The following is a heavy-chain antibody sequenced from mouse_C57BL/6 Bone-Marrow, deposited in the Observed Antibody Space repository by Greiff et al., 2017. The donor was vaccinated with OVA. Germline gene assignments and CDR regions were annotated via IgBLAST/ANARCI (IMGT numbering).Heavy chain of an antibody. D-gene: IGHD1-1*01. CDR1: GYAFSSSW. V-gene: IGHV1-82*01. J-gene: IGHJ3*01. Sequence: QVQLQQSGPELVKPGASVKISCKASGYAFSSSWMNWVKQRPGKGLEWIGRIYPGDGDTNYNGKFKGKATLTADKSSSTAYMQLSSLTSEDSAVYFCASPPIYYGSSSFAYWGQGTLVTVSA. CDR3: ASPPIYYGSSSFAY. CDR2: IYPGDGDT.